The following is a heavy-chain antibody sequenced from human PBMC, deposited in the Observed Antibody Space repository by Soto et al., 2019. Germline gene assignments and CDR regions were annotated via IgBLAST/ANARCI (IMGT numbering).Heavy chain of an antibody. Sequence: QVQLQESGPGLVKPSETLSLPCTVSGGSISSYYWSWIRQPPGKGLEWLEYIYYSGSTNYNPSLKSRVTTPVDTSKNQAARKRSSVTAADTAVYYGARRYGSSFDDWGQGTLVTVSS. J-gene: IGHJ4*02. V-gene: IGHV4-59*08. CDR3: ARRYGSSFDD. CDR1: GGSISSYY. CDR2: IYYSGST. D-gene: IGHD6-13*01.